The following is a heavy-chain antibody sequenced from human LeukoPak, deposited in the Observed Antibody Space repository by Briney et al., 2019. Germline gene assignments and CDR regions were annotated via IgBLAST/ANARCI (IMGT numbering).Heavy chain of an antibody. CDR2: IIPIFGTA. CDR3: ATGGDIVVVPAARHGPGYYFDY. D-gene: IGHD2-2*01. Sequence: SVKVSCKASGGTFSSYAISWVRQAPGQGLEWMGGIIPIFGTANYAQKFQGRVTITTDESTSTAYMELSSLRSEDTAVYYCATGGDIVVVPAARHGPGYYFDYWGQGTLVTVSS. CDR1: GGTFSSYA. V-gene: IGHV1-69*05. J-gene: IGHJ4*02.